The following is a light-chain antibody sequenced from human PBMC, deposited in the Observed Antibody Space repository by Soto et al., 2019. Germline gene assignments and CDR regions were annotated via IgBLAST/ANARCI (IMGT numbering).Light chain of an antibody. V-gene: IGLV4-60*02. Sequence: QPVLTQSSSASASLGSSVKLTCSLSSGHSSYTIAWHQQQPGKAPRYLMKLEGSGNYNKGSGVPDRFSGSSSGADRYLTISNLQFEDEADYYCETWDSNTPWVFGGGTKLTVL. J-gene: IGLJ3*02. CDR3: ETWDSNTPWV. CDR2: LEGSGNY. CDR1: SGHSSYT.